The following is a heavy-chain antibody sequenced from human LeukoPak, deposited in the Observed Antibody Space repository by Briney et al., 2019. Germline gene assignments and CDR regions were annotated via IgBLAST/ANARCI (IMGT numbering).Heavy chain of an antibody. J-gene: IGHJ4*02. Sequence: PGRSLRLSCAASGFTFSSYGMHWVRQAPGKGLEWVSAISGSGGSTYYADSVKGRFTISRDNSKNTLYLQMNSLRAEDTAVYYCAEGYRYYYGSGSYCLDYWGQGTLVTVSS. D-gene: IGHD3-10*01. CDR2: ISGSGGST. CDR3: AEGYRYYYGSGSYCLDY. V-gene: IGHV3-23*01. CDR1: GFTFSSYG.